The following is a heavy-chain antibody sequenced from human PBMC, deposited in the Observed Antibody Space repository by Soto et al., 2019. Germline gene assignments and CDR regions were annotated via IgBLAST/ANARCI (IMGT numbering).Heavy chain of an antibody. CDR1: GGSISSTNW. CDR2: IFHSGNT. J-gene: IGHJ5*02. D-gene: IGHD4-17*01. CDR3: ARMLTTVIDNWFDP. Sequence: QVQLQESGPGLVKPSGTLSLTCVVSGGSISSTNWWSCVRQPPGKGLEWIGEIFHSGNTNYNPSLKSRVTISVDRSENQFSMKLSSVTAADTAVYYCARMLTTVIDNWFDPWGQGTLVTVSS. V-gene: IGHV4-4*02.